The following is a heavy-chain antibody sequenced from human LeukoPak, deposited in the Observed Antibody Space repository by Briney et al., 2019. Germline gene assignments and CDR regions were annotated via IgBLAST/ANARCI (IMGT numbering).Heavy chain of an antibody. CDR2: IYTSGST. D-gene: IGHD6-19*01. J-gene: IGHJ4*02. CDR3: ARTTNLYSSGWFSFDS. CDR1: GGSISTYY. V-gene: IGHV4-4*09. Sequence: PSETLSLTCTVSGGSISTYYWSWIRQPPGKGLEWIGYIYTSGSTNYNPSLKSRVTISVDTSKNQFSLKPSSVTAADTAVYYCARTTNLYSSGWFSFDSWGQGTLVTVSS.